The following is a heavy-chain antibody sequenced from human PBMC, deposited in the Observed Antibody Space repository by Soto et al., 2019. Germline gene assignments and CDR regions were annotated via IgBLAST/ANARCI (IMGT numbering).Heavy chain of an antibody. CDR3: ARRLYDLWSGYLSYYFDY. Sequence: SETLSLTCAVYGGSFSGYYWSWIRQPPGKGLEWIGEINHSGSTNYNPSLKSRVTISVDTSKNQFSLKLSSVTAADTAVYYCARRLYDLWSGYLSYYFDYWGQGTLVTVSS. D-gene: IGHD3-3*01. V-gene: IGHV4-34*01. J-gene: IGHJ4*02. CDR1: GGSFSGYY. CDR2: INHSGST.